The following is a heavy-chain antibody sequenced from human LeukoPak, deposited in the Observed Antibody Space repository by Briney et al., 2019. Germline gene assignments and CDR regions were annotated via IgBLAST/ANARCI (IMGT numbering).Heavy chain of an antibody. CDR3: ARALGRLQPYYYYYGMDV. Sequence: GGSLRLSCAASGFTFSSYWVSWGRQAPGKGLEWGANIKQDGSEKYHVDSVKGRFTISRDNAKNSLYLQMNSLRAEDTAVYYCARALGRLQPYYYYYGMDVWGQGTTVTVS. CDR2: IKQDGSEK. CDR1: GFTFSSYW. J-gene: IGHJ6*02. D-gene: IGHD5-24*01. V-gene: IGHV3-7*01.